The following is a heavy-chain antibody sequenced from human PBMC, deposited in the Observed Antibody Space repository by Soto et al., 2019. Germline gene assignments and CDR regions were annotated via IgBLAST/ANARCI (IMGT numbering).Heavy chain of an antibody. CDR3: ARDGPLARSTGLRRPLDV. CDR1: GDSIHRGGFY. J-gene: IGHJ6*02. Sequence: ASETLSLTFTFSGDSIHRGGFYWTWIRQPPGRGLEYIGYIYYSGSTYYNPSLKSRLIISVDMSKNQFSLRLTSVTAADTAVYYCARDGPLARSTGLRRPLDVWGQGTPVTVSS. D-gene: IGHD5-12*01. CDR2: IYYSGST. V-gene: IGHV4-31*03.